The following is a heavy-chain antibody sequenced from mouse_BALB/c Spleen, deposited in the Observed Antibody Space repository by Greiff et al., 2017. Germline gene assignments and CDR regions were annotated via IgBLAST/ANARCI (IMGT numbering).Heavy chain of an antibody. V-gene: IGHV5-6-5*01. J-gene: IGHJ2*01. D-gene: IGHD1-2*01. CDR1: GFTFSSYA. CDR3: ARGLLRLRGYFDY. CDR2: ISSGGST. Sequence: EVMLVESGGGLVKPGGSLKLSCAASGFTFSSYAMSWVRQTPEKRLEWVASISSGGSTYYPDSVKGRFTISRDNARNILYLQMSSLRSEDTAMYYCARGLLRLRGYFDYWGQGTTLTVSS.